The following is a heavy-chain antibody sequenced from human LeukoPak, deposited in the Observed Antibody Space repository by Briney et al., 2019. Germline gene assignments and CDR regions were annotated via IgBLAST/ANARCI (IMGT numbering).Heavy chain of an antibody. J-gene: IGHJ6*02. CDR3: ARARNYYYYLDV. CDR1: GDSVSSGSYS. Sequence: SETLSLTCTVSGDSVSSGSYSWSWIRPPPGKGLEWIGYIFYRGSTSYNPSLKSRLTILADSSKNQFSLRLSSVTAADTAVYYCARARNYYYYLDVWGQGTTVTVSS. V-gene: IGHV4-61*01. CDR2: IFYRGST. D-gene: IGHD1-14*01.